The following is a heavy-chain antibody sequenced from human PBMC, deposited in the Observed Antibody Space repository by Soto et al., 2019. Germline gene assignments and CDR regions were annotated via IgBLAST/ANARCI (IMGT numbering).Heavy chain of an antibody. V-gene: IGHV1-18*04. D-gene: IGHD3-16*01. J-gene: IGHJ6*02. Sequence: QVQLVQSGAEVKKPGASVKVSCKASGYTFTSYGISWVRQAPGQGLEWMGWISAYNGNTNYAQKLQGRVTMTTDTSTSTADMELRSLRSDDTAVYYCARLWVPLAGDYYGMDVWGQGTTVTVSS. CDR2: ISAYNGNT. CDR1: GYTFTSYG. CDR3: ARLWVPLAGDYYGMDV.